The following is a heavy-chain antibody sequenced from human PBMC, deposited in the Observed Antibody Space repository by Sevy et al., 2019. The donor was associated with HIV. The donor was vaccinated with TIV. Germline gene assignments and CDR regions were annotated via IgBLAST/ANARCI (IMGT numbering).Heavy chain of an antibody. Sequence: SETLSLTCAVYGGSFSGYYWSWIRQPPGKGLEWVGEINHSGSTNYNPSLKSRVTISVDTSNNQFSLKLSSVTAADTAVYYCAGHCSSSSRSHAFDIWGPGTMVNVSS. CDR3: AGHCSSSSRSHAFDI. CDR1: GGSFSGYY. CDR2: INHSGST. D-gene: IGHD2-2*01. J-gene: IGHJ3*02. V-gene: IGHV4-34*01.